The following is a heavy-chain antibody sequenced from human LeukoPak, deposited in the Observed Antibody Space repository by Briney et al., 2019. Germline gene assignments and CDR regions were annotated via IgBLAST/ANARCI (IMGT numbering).Heavy chain of an antibody. CDR3: ARDRGSIAVAVADY. V-gene: IGHV1-18*01. CDR1: GGTFSSYD. D-gene: IGHD6-19*01. CDR2: ISAYNGNT. Sequence: GASVKVSCKASGGTFSSYDISWVRQAPGQGLEWMGWISAYNGNTNYAQKLQGRVTMTTDISTSTAYMELRSLRSDDTAVYYCARDRGSIAVAVADYWGQGTLVTVSS. J-gene: IGHJ4*02.